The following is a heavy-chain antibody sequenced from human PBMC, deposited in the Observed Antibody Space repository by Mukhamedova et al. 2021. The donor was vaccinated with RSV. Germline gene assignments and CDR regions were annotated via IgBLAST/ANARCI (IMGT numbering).Heavy chain of an antibody. J-gene: IGHJ3*02. V-gene: IGHV5-51*01. D-gene: IGHD1-26*01. Sequence: HPGDSDTRYSPSFQGQVTISADQSITTAYLQWSSLKVSDTAIYYCARPTELLDAFDIWGQGTMVTVSS. CDR3: ARPTELLDAFDI. CDR2: HPGDSDT.